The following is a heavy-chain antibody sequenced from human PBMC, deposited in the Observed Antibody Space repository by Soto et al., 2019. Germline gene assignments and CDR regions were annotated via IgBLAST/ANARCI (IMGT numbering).Heavy chain of an antibody. D-gene: IGHD3-3*01. CDR3: ARPLTYYDFWSGYYSAAQLGY. CDR2: ISAYNGNT. CDR1: GYTFTSYG. Sequence: GASVKVSCKASGYTFTSYGISWVRQAPGQGLEWMGWISAYNGNTNYAQKLQGRVTMTTDTSTSTAYMELRSLRAEDTAVYYCARPLTYYDFWSGYYSAAQLGYWGQGTLVTVSS. J-gene: IGHJ4*02. V-gene: IGHV1-18*01.